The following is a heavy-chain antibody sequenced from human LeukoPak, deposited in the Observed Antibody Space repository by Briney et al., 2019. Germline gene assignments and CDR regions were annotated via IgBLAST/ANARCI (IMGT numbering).Heavy chain of an antibody. D-gene: IGHD3-10*01. CDR3: ARVLWFGESRSGPDDY. CDR1: GYTFTSYD. V-gene: IGHV1-8*01. CDR2: MNPNSGNT. J-gene: IGHJ4*02. Sequence: GASVKVSCKASGYTFTSYDINWVRQATGQGLEWMGWMNPNSGNTGYAQKFQGRVTMTRNTSISTAYMELSSPRSEDTAVYYCARVLWFGESRSGPDDYWGQGTLVTVSS.